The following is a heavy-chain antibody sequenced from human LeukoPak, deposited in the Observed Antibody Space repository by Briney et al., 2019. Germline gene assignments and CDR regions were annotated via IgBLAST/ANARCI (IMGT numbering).Heavy chain of an antibody. Sequence: GASVKVSCKTSGYTFTSYAMNWVRQAPGQGLQWMVWINTNAGNPTYAQGFTGRFVFSLDTSVSTAYLQVSSLKAEDTAVYYCARDKYDSSGYYYAPLGYMDVWGKGTTVTISS. CDR3: ARDKYDSSGYYYAPLGYMDV. D-gene: IGHD3-22*01. J-gene: IGHJ6*03. CDR2: INTNAGNP. V-gene: IGHV7-4-1*02. CDR1: GYTFTSYA.